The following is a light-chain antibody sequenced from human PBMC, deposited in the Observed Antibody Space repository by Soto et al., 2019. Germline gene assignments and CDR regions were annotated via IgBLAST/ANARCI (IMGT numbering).Light chain of an antibody. CDR2: SAS. J-gene: IGKJ3*01. CDR1: QGLNSN. CDR3: QHYNYWRPAFT. V-gene: IGKV3D-15*01. Sequence: EIRMTQSPSTLSAFPGERATISCRASQGLNSNLAWYQQKPGQAPKLIIYSASTMASGIPARFSGSGSGTEITLTISSLQSEDFALYYCQHYNYWRPAFTFGPGTKVDL.